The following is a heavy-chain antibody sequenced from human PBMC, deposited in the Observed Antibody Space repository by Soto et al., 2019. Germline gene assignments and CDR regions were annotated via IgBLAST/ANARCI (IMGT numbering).Heavy chain of an antibody. CDR2: ISSGSKTI. J-gene: IGHJ4*02. CDR3: AREDILGVRSFDY. D-gene: IGHD3-9*01. CDR1: GFPFSGYS. V-gene: IGHV3-48*02. Sequence: PGVSVRLSCAASGFPFSGYSVNWVRQAPGKGLEWVSYISSGSKTIYCAESVKGRFTVSRDNARNSQYLQMNSLRDEDTAVYYCAREDILGVRSFDYWGRGTLVTVSS.